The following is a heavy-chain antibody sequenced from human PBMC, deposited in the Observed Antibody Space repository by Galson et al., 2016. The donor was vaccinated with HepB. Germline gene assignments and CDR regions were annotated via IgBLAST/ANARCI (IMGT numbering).Heavy chain of an antibody. D-gene: IGHD3-10*01. Sequence: SLRLSCAGSGFTFDNYWMTWVRQAPGKGLEWVANIQQGGGEKYYLDSVKGRFAVSRDNTKNSVFLQMNSLRDEDTAVYYCATYYYGLGSAYWGLGTLVTVSS. CDR1: GFTFDNYW. CDR2: IQQGGGEK. CDR3: ATYYYGLGSAY. J-gene: IGHJ4*02. V-gene: IGHV3-7*01.